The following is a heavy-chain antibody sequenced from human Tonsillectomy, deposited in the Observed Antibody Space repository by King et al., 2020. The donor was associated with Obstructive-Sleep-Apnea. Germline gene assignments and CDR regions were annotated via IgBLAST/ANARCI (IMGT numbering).Heavy chain of an antibody. CDR3: AAERGDSPIYDNFEI. CDR1: GFNFFTSA. Sequence: RQLVQSGPEVKKPGTSVKVSCKASGFNFFTSAVQWVRQAPGQRLEWIGWIAVGGDIPHYSHKFQGKVTFSRDMSTSTVFLELGSLTVEDTAVYYCAAERGDSPIYDNFEIWGQGTTVTVS. CDR2: IAVGGDIP. D-gene: IGHD3-22*01. J-gene: IGHJ3*02. V-gene: IGHV1-58*03.